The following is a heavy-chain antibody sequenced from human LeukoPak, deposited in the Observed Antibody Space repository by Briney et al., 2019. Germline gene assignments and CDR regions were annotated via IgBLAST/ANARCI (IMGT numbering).Heavy chain of an antibody. CDR2: ISPYNGNT. Sequence: ASVKVSCKASGYTFTSYGISWVRQAPGQGLEWMGSISPYNGNTNYAQKLQGRVTMTTDTSTSTAYMELRSLRSDDTAVYYCARDQYDYVWGSYRPYFDYRGQGTLVTVSS. D-gene: IGHD3-16*02. CDR3: ARDQYDYVWGSYRPYFDY. V-gene: IGHV1-18*01. CDR1: GYTFTSYG. J-gene: IGHJ4*02.